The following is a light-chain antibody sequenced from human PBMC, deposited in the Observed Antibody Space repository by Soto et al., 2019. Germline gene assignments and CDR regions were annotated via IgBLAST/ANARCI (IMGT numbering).Light chain of an antibody. J-gene: IGKJ5*01. CDR3: QKARSFPIT. Sequence: DIQMPHSPSSVSASVGDRLTITCRASQNIDKWIAWYQQKTGKAPKLLIYAESSLRGGVPSRFSGSGSGTDLNLTISSLQPEDFATYSCQKARSFPITCGQGTRLEIK. CDR1: QNIDKW. V-gene: IGKV1-12*01. CDR2: AES.